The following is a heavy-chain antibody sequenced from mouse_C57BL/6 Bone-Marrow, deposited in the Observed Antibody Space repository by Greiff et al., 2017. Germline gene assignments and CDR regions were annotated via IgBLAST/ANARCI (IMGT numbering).Heavy chain of an antibody. Sequence: EVHLVESEGGLVQPGSSMKLSCTASGFTFSDYYMAWVRQVPEKGLEWVANINYDGSSTYYLDALKSRFIISRDNAKNILYLQMSSLKSEDTATYYCARDEEAPFTYWGQGTLVTVSA. CDR1: GFTFSDYY. J-gene: IGHJ3*01. CDR3: ARDEEAPFTY. CDR2: INYDGSST. V-gene: IGHV5-16*01.